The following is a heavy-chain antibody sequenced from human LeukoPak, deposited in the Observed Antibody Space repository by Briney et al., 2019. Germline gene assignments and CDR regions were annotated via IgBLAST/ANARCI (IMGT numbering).Heavy chain of an antibody. V-gene: IGHV1-18*01. CDR3: ARGVVVHYTWFDP. CDR1: GYRFMSYG. J-gene: IGHJ5*02. D-gene: IGHD2-2*01. CDR2: ISANDGST. Sequence: ASVKVSCKASGYRFMSYGISWVRQAPGQGLEWMGWISANDGSTDYTQKFQGRVTMTTDTSTSTAYMEIRTLRSDDTAVYYCARGVVVHYTWFDPWGQGTLVTVSS.